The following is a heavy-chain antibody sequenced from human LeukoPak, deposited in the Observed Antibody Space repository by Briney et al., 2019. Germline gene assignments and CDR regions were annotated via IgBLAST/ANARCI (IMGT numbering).Heavy chain of an antibody. D-gene: IGHD2-21*01. CDR3: ARLNWHKGIDY. V-gene: IGHV5-51*01. CDR2: IYPDDSAT. Sequence: GESLKISCKGSGYRFTNYWIGWVRQMPGKGLEIMGIIYPDDSATRYSPSFQGHVTISADKSIITAFLQWSSLKVSDTAMYYCARLNWHKGIDYWGQGTLVTVSS. CDR1: GYRFTNYW. J-gene: IGHJ4*02.